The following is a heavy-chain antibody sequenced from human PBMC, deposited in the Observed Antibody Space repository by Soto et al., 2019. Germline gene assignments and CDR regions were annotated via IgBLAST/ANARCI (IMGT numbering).Heavy chain of an antibody. CDR2: INPGGIT. CDR1: GGSLSGYY. Sequence: PSENPSLTCAVYGGSLSGYYCTWIRQPPGKGLEWIGEINPGGITNYNPSVKSRVTISVDTSKNQFSLKLSSVTAADTAVYYCVCSNSYGPGGIGYWGQGTLGSVSS. CDR3: VCSNSYGPGGIGY. V-gene: IGHV4-34*01. D-gene: IGHD5-18*01. J-gene: IGHJ4*02.